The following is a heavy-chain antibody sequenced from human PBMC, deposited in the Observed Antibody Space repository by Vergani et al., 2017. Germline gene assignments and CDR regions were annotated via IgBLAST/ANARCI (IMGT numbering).Heavy chain of an antibody. D-gene: IGHD1/OR15-1a*01. V-gene: IGHV3-11*01. CDR2: ISDGGETK. J-gene: IGHJ4*02. CDR3: GRKQSPASLMDKPIDI. CDR1: GFIFSDYY. Sequence: QVQLVASGGGLVRPGGSLRLSCAASGFIFSDYYMTWIRQTPGKGLEWLAHISDGGETKMYAASLKGRFTVSRDNTKNLLILQMKTLKVDDTATFYCGRKQSPASLMDKPIDIRVQGTLDTDSS.